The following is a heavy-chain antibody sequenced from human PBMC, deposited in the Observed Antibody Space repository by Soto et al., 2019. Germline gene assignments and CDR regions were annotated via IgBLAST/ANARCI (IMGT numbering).Heavy chain of an antibody. CDR3: ARGPPLPISNNFYFDY. J-gene: IGHJ4*02. Sequence: QVQLQESGPGLVKPSQTLSLTCTVSGGSISSGGYYWSWIRQHPGKGLEWIGYIYYSGSTYYNPSLKSRVTRSVDTSKNQFSLKLSSVTAADTAVYYCARGPPLPISNNFYFDYWGQGTLVTVSS. CDR2: IYYSGST. D-gene: IGHD1-1*01. CDR1: GGSISSGGYY. V-gene: IGHV4-31*03.